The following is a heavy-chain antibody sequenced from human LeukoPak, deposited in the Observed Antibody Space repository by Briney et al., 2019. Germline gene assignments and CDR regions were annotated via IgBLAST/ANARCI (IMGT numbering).Heavy chain of an antibody. D-gene: IGHD2-15*01. CDR2: IYYDGST. CDR1: GRSISTYY. Sequence: SETLSLTCTVSGRSISTYYWSWIRQPPGKGLEWIGYIYYDGSTIYNPSLKSRVTISVDTSKNQFSLKLSSVTAADTAVYYCARCSSGGSCYVVEWGQGALVTVSS. J-gene: IGHJ4*02. V-gene: IGHV4-59*01. CDR3: ARCSSGGSCYVVE.